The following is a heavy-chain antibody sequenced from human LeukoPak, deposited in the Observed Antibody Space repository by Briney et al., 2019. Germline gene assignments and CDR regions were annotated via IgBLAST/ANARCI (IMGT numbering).Heavy chain of an antibody. Sequence: GESLKISCKGSGYNFTRYWIGWVRPMPGKGLEWMGIIYPGDSETRYSPSFQDQVTISADKSISTAYLQWSSLKASDTTMYYCARGGITRSAPFDYWGQGALVTVSS. J-gene: IGHJ4*02. V-gene: IGHV5-51*01. CDR3: ARGGITRSAPFDY. CDR2: IYPGDSET. CDR1: GYNFTRYW. D-gene: IGHD1-14*01.